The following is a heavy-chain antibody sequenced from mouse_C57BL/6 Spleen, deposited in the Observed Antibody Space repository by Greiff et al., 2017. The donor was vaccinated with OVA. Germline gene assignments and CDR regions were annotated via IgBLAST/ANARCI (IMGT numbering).Heavy chain of an antibody. CDR2: ISSGGGYI. CDR3: TRAPRRGYFDY. V-gene: IGHV5-9-1*02. Sequence: EVKVVESGEGLVKPGGSLKLSCAASGFTFSSYAMSWVRQTPEKRLEWVAYISSGGGYIYYADTVKGRFTISRDNARNTLYLQMSSLKSEDTAMYYCTRAPRRGYFDYWGQGTTLTVSS. J-gene: IGHJ2*01. CDR1: GFTFSSYA.